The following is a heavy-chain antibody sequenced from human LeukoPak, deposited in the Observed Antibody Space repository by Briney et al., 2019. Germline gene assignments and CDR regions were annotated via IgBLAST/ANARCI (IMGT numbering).Heavy chain of an antibody. Sequence: GSSVKVSCKASGGTFSSYAISWVRQATGQGLEWMGWMNPNSGNTGYAQKFQGRVTMTRNTSISTAYMELSSLRFEDTAVYYCARGAYYYYYMDVWGKGTTVTVSS. CDR2: MNPNSGNT. CDR3: ARGAYYYYYMDV. J-gene: IGHJ6*03. CDR1: GGTFSSYA. V-gene: IGHV1-8*02.